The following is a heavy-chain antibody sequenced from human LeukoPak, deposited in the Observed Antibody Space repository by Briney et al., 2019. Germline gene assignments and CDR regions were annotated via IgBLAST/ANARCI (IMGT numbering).Heavy chain of an antibody. V-gene: IGHV1-18*01. D-gene: IGHD1-26*01. Sequence: GASVKVSCKASGYTFTSYGISWVRQAPGQGLEWMGWISAYNGNTNYAQKLQGRVTMTTDTSTSTAYMELRSLRSDDTAVYYCAREGSSVSFLVDPDSGSYLGPWGQGTLVTVSS. CDR3: AREGSSVSFLVDPDSGSYLGP. CDR1: GYTFTSYG. CDR2: ISAYNGNT. J-gene: IGHJ5*02.